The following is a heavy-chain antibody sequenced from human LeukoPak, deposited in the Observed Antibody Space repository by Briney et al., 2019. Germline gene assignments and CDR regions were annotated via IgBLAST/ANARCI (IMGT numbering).Heavy chain of an antibody. V-gene: IGHV4-61*02. CDR1: GGSISSGSYY. CDR3: ARQKVVGDVYFDY. Sequence: SETLSLTCTVSGGSISSGSYYWSWIRQPAGKGLEWIGRIYTSGSTNYNPSLKSRVTISVDTSKNQFSLKLSSVTAADTAVYYCARQKVVGDVYFDYWGQGTLVTVSS. J-gene: IGHJ4*02. D-gene: IGHD2-15*01. CDR2: IYTSGST.